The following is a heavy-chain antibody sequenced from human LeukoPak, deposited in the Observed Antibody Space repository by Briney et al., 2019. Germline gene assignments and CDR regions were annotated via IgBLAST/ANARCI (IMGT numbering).Heavy chain of an antibody. Sequence: KPSETLSLTCTVSGGSISSSSYYWGWIRQPPGKGLEWIGSIYYSGSTYYNPSLKSRVTISVDTSKNQFSLKLSSVTAADTAVYYCARDKSGWHYFDYWGQGTLVTVSS. CDR2: IYYSGST. V-gene: IGHV4-39*07. CDR3: ARDKSGWHYFDY. D-gene: IGHD6-19*01. J-gene: IGHJ4*02. CDR1: GGSISSSSYY.